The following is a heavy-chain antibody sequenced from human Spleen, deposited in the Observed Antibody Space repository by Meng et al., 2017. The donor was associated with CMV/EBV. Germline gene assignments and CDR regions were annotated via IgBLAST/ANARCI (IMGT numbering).Heavy chain of an antibody. CDR1: SIISGSYH. V-gene: IGHV4-31*02. Sequence: SIISGSYHWSWIRQHPGKGLEWIGYIYHSGNSHYNPSLKSRVAISVDTSKNQFSLTMSSVTAADTAVYYCAGGPHVDSAMVLYNWFGPWGQGTLVTVSS. J-gene: IGHJ5*02. D-gene: IGHD5-18*01. CDR3: AGGPHVDSAMVLYNWFGP. CDR2: IYHSGNS.